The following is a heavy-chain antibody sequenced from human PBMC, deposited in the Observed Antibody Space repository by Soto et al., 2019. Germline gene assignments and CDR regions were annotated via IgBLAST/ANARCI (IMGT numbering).Heavy chain of an antibody. CDR1: GFTFSSYG. CDR3: AKEGYYDINLEPFDY. D-gene: IGHD3-22*01. V-gene: IGHV3-30*18. CDR2: ISYDGSNK. J-gene: IGHJ4*02. Sequence: QVQLVESGGGVVQPGRSLRLSCAASGFTFSSYGMHWVRQAPGKGLEWVAVISYDGSNKYYADSVKGRFTISRDNSKNTLYLQMNSLRAEDTAVYYCAKEGYYDINLEPFDYWGQGTLVTVSS.